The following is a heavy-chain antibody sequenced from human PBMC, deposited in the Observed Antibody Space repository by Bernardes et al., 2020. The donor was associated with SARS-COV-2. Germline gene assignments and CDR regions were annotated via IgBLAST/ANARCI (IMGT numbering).Heavy chain of an antibody. D-gene: IGHD2-15*01. J-gene: IGHJ4*02. V-gene: IGHV4-34*01. CDR1: GWSLTGFS. CDR3: ARSRPARDGSCFSYS. Sequence: SESLSLTCGVSGWSLTGFSWTWIRQPPGKGLEWIGAINSGGSTNYHPSLTSRVTMSVDTSKNQISQKLRSVTAADTAVYYWARSRPARDGSCFSYSWGQGKLVTVSS. CDR2: INSGGST.